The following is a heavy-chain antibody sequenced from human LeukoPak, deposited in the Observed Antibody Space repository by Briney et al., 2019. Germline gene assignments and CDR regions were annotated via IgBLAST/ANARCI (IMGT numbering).Heavy chain of an antibody. CDR1: GYTFTSYY. CDR3: ARDYLRADSSGYYSLGY. V-gene: IGHV1-46*01. CDR2: INPSGGST. J-gene: IGHJ4*02. D-gene: IGHD3-22*01. Sequence: ASVKVSCKASGYTFTSYYMHRVRQAPGQGLEWMGIINPSGGSTSYAQKFQGRVTMTRDTSTSTVYMELSSLRSEDTAVYYCARDYLRADSSGYYSLGYWGQGTLVTVSS.